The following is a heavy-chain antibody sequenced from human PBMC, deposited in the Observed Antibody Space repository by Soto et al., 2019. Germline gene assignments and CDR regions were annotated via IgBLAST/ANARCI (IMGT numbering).Heavy chain of an antibody. CDR3: ATRRMYSGYVANDY. J-gene: IGHJ4*02. V-gene: IGHV4-39*01. CDR2: IYYSGST. CDR1: GGSISSSSYY. Sequence: SETLSLTCTVSGGSISSSSYYWGWIRQPPGKGLEWIGSIYYSGSTYYNPSLKSRVTISVDTSKNQFSLKLSSVTAADTAVYYCATRRMYSGYVANDYWGQGTLVTVSS. D-gene: IGHD5-12*01.